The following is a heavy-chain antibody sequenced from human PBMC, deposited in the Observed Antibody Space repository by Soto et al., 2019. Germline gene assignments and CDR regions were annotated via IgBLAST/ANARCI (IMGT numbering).Heavy chain of an antibody. D-gene: IGHD5-18*01. V-gene: IGHV5-51*01. J-gene: IGHJ6*02. CDR1: GYSFSSYW. CDR3: ARPDGYPTHKYGMDV. CDR2: IYPGDSDT. Sequence: EVQLVQAGAEVKKPGESLKISCKGSGYSFSSYWIGWVRQMPGKGLEWMGIIYPGDSDTRYSPSFQGQGTISADKSISTAYLQWSSLKASDTAMYYCARPDGYPTHKYGMDVWGQGTTVTVSS.